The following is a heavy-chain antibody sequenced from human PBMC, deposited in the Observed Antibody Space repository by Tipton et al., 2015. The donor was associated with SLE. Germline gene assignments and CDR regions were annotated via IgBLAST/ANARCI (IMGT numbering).Heavy chain of an antibody. CDR3: ARGGAVYYYYYYMDV. CDR1: GGSISSSSYY. J-gene: IGHJ6*03. D-gene: IGHD3-10*01. V-gene: IGHV4-39*07. CDR2: IYYTGNT. Sequence: TLSLTCTVSGGSISSSSYYWGWIRQPPGKGLEWIGNIYYTGNTFYSPSLKSRVTISADTSKNQVSLKLNSVTAADTAVYYCARGGAVYYYYYYMDVWGKGTTVTVSS.